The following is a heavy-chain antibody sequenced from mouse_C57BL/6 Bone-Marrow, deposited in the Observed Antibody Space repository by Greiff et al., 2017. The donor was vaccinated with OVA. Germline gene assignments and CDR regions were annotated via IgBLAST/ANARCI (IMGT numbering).Heavy chain of an antibody. CDR1: GYTFTDYN. CDR2: INPNNGGT. Sequence: VQLQQSGPELVKPGASVKMSCKASGYTFTDYNMHWVKQSHGKSLEWIGYINPNNGGTSYNQKFKGKATLTVNKSSSTAYMELSSLTSEDSAGYYCARNAGWLRPKGDAMDYWGQGTSVTVSS. CDR3: ARNAGWLRPKGDAMDY. D-gene: IGHD2-2*01. J-gene: IGHJ4*01. V-gene: IGHV1-22*01.